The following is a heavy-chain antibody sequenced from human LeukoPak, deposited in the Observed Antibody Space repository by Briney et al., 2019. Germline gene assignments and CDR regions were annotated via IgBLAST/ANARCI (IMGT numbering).Heavy chain of an antibody. CDR2: IYHSGST. CDR1: GGSISSSNW. J-gene: IGHJ5*02. Sequence: SETLSLTCAVSGGSISSSNWWSWVRQPPGKGLEWIGEIYHSGSTNYNPSLKSRVTISVDTSKNQFSLKLSSVTAADTAVYYCARGFSGITGTTLWFDPWGQGTLVTVSS. V-gene: IGHV4-4*02. D-gene: IGHD1-7*01. CDR3: ARGFSGITGTTLWFDP.